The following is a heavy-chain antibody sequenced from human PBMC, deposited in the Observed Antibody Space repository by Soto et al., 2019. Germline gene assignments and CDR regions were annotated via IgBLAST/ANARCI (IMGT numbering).Heavy chain of an antibody. D-gene: IGHD6-6*01. J-gene: IGHJ4*02. Sequence: QITLQESGPTLVKPTQTLTLTCTYSGFSLTTDGVGVAWIRQPPGGALEWLAFVYWDDDKRYRPSLKTRLTVTRDTSRNQVVLTLTNMDAADTATYFCAHGAARRGAIFQYWGQGALVTVSS. CDR1: GFSLTTDGVG. CDR2: VYWDDDK. V-gene: IGHV2-5*02. CDR3: AHGAARRGAIFQY.